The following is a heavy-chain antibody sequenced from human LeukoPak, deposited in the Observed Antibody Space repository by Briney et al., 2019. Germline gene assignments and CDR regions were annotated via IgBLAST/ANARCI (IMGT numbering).Heavy chain of an antibody. CDR3: ARDIGLRKAAPPGWFDP. Sequence: GGSLRLSCAASGFTFSSYWMSWVRQAPGKGLEWVASIKQDGSEKYCVDSVKGRFTISRDNANNSLYLQMNSLRADDTAVYYCARDIGLRKAAPPGWFDPWGQGALVTGSS. D-gene: IGHD6-6*01. CDR1: GFTFSSYW. J-gene: IGHJ5*02. V-gene: IGHV3-7*01. CDR2: IKQDGSEK.